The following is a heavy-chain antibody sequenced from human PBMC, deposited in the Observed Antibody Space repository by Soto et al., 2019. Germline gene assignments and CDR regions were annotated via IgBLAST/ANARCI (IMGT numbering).Heavy chain of an antibody. J-gene: IGHJ4*02. CDR2: IKDGGST. V-gene: IGHV4-34*01. CDR3: ARGQEGVVATH. Sequence: QVQLQQWGAGLLKPSETLSLTCAVNGGSFTGYYWSWVRQPPGKGLEWIGEIKDGGSTNYSPSLKSRVPIWGDTSKRQLSLKVTSVTAADTAVYYCARGQEGVVATHWDQGSLVTVSS. D-gene: IGHD2-15*01. CDR1: GGSFTGYY.